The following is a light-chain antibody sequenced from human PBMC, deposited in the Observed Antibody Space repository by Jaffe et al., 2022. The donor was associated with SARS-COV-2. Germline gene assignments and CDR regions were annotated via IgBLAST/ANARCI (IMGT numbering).Light chain of an antibody. J-gene: IGLJ3*02. CDR1: SGSVSTNSY. CDR2: STN. V-gene: IGLV8-61*01. CDR3: VLYMGSGTWV. Sequence: QTVVTQEPSFSVSPGGTVTLTCGLSSGSVSTNSYPSWYQQSPGQAPRTLIYSTNTRSSGVPDRFSGSILGNRAALTITGAQTDDESDYYCVLYMGSGTWVFGGGTKLTVL.